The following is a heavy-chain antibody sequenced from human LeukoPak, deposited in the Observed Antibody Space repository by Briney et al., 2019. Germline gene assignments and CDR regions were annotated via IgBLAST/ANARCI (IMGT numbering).Heavy chain of an antibody. Sequence: GGSLRLSCAASGFTFSSYAMHWVRQAPGKGLEWVAVISYDGSNKYYADSVKGRFTISRDNSKNTLYLQMNSLRAEDTALYYCAKLSDSSGYYWQPHFDYWGQGTLVTVSS. V-gene: IGHV3-30-3*02. D-gene: IGHD3-22*01. CDR3: AKLSDSSGYYWQPHFDY. J-gene: IGHJ4*02. CDR2: ISYDGSNK. CDR1: GFTFSSYA.